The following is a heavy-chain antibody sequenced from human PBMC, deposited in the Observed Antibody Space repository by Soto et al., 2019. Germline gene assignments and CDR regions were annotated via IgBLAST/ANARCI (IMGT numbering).Heavy chain of an antibody. CDR3: ARDVVVVAANHAFDI. CDR2: ISSSSSYI. V-gene: IGHV3-21*01. Sequence: EVQLVESGGGLVKPGGSLRLSCAASGFTFSSYSMNWVRQAPGQGLEWVSSISSSSSYIYYADSVKGRFTISRDNAKNSLYLQMNSLRAEDTAVYYCARDVVVVAANHAFDIWGQGTMVTVSS. D-gene: IGHD2-15*01. CDR1: GFTFSSYS. J-gene: IGHJ3*02.